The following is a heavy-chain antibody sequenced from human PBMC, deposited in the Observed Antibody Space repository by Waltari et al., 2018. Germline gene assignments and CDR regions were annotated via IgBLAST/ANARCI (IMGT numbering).Heavy chain of an antibody. V-gene: IGHV3-48*03. CDR3: SRSKLGRTTFDY. J-gene: IGHJ4*02. Sequence: EVQVVESGGGWVQPGGSLRFSCAASGLGFCTYDMNWVRQAPGKGLEWVSYISSTGGTIYYADSVKGRFTISRDNAKNSLYLQMNSLRAEDTAVYYCSRSKLGRTTFDYWGQGTLVTVSS. CDR1: GLGFCTYD. D-gene: IGHD7-27*01. CDR2: ISSTGGTI.